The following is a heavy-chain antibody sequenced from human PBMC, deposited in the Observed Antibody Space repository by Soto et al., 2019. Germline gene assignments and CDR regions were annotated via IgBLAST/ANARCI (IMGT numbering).Heavy chain of an antibody. J-gene: IGHJ6*02. D-gene: IGHD4-17*01. CDR1: GFTFTTFG. CDR2: ISYDGHNK. CDR3: AKDLQAYGDYNYYYYGMDV. Sequence: QVQLVESGGGVVQPGGSLRLSCTASGFTFTTFGIHWVRQAPGKGLEWVALISYDGHNKYYSDSVKGRFTISRDNYKNTRSLQMHSLRAEDTAVYYCAKDLQAYGDYNYYYYGMDVWGQGTTVSVSS. V-gene: IGHV3-30*18.